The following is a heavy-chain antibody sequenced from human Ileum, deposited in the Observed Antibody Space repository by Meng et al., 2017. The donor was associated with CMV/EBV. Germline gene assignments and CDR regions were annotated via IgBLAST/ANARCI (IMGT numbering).Heavy chain of an antibody. CDR1: GFTCSSYG. J-gene: IGHJ4*02. CDR2: RRYDGSNK. CDR3: AKGSSGPRGY. D-gene: IGHD3-22*01. V-gene: IGHV3-30*02. Sequence: SCAAAGFTCSSYGMHWGRQDPGKGLEWGVVRRYDGSNKYYADYVKGRFTICRDNSKNTRYLQMNSLRAEDTAVYYGAKGSSGPRGYWGQGTLVTVSS.